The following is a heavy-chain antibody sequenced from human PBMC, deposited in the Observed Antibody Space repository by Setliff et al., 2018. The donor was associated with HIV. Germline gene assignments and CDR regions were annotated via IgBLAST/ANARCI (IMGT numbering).Heavy chain of an antibody. V-gene: IGHV1-18*01. Sequence: GASVKVSCKASGYTFTSYGISWVRQAPGQGLEWMGWISAYNGNTNYAQKLQGRVTMTTDTSTSTAYMELRSLRSDDTAVYYCARDRRGANWGFIRAFDIWGQGTMVTVSS. J-gene: IGHJ3*02. D-gene: IGHD7-27*01. CDR3: ARDRRGANWGFIRAFDI. CDR2: ISAYNGNT. CDR1: GYTFTSYG.